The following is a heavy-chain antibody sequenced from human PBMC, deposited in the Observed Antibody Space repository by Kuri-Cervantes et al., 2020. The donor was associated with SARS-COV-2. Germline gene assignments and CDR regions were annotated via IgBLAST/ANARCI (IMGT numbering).Heavy chain of an antibody. CDR2: INHSGST. J-gene: IGHJ4*02. D-gene: IGHD4-17*01. CDR1: GGSFSGYY. Sequence: GSLRLSCAVYGGSFSGYYWSWIRQPPGKGLEWIGEINHSGSTNYNPSLKSRVTISVDTSKNQFSLKLSSVTAADTAVYYCARHGRLRWVGDYVIDYWGQGTLVTVSS. CDR3: ARHGRLRWVGDYVIDY. V-gene: IGHV4-34*01.